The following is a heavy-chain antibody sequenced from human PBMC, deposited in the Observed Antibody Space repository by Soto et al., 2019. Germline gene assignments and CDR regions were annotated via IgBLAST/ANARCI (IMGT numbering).Heavy chain of an antibody. CDR1: GFTFSNAW. CDR2: IKSKTDGGTT. V-gene: IGHV3-15*01. Sequence: PGGSLRLSCAASGFTFSNAWMSWVRQAPGKGLEWVGRIKSKTDGGTTDYAAPVKGRFTISRDDSKNTLYLQMNSLKTEDTAAYYCTTDGSSGWYRPDLYYFDYWGQGTLVTVSS. D-gene: IGHD6-19*01. J-gene: IGHJ4*02. CDR3: TTDGSSGWYRPDLYYFDY.